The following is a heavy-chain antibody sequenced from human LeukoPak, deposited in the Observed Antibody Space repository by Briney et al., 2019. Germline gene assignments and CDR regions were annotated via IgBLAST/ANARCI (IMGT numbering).Heavy chain of an antibody. Sequence: TSSETLSFTCTVAGGFISCYYWSGIRQPPGDGLEWMGYIYNSGSTNYNPSLKSRVTISVDTSKNQYSLKMSSVTAANTAVYYCARDSGGPHSGFEIWGQGTMVTASS. CDR1: GGFISCYY. CDR3: ARDSGGPHSGFEI. CDR2: IYNSGST. J-gene: IGHJ3*02. D-gene: IGHD6-19*01. V-gene: IGHV4-59*01.